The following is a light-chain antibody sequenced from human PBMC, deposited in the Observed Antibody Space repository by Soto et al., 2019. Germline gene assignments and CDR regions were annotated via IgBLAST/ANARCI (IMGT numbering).Light chain of an antibody. J-gene: IGKJ2*01. CDR1: QSVNSNY. V-gene: IGKV3-20*01. CDR2: GAS. CDR3: QQYGRT. Sequence: DIVLTQSPGTLSLSLGERATLSCRASQSVNSNYLAWYQQKPGQAPRLLIFGASTRATGISDRFRGSGSGTDFTLTINRLEPEDFAVYYCQQYGRTFGQGTKVDIK.